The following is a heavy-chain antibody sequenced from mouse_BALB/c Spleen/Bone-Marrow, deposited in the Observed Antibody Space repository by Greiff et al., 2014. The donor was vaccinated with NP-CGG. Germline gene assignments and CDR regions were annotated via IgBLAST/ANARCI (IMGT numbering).Heavy chain of an antibody. CDR2: IDPANGNT. J-gene: IGHJ2*01. CDR3: ARYYYGSSYFDY. D-gene: IGHD1-1*01. Sequence: VQLKESGAELVKPGASVELSCTASGFNIKDTYMHWVKQRPEQGLGWIGRIDPANGNTKYDPKFQGKATITADTSSNTAYLQLSSLTSEDTAVYYCARYYYGSSYFDYWGQGTTLTVSS. CDR1: GFNIKDTY. V-gene: IGHV14-3*02.